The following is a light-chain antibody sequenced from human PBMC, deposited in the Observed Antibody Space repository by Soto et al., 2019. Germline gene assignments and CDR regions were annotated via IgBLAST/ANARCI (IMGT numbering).Light chain of an antibody. CDR2: SND. J-gene: IGLJ2*01. Sequence: QSVLTQPPSASGTPGQRVTISCSGSNSNIGSNTVNWYQQFPGTAPKLLIYSNDQRPAGVPDRFSGSKSGTSASLAISGLQSEDEADYYCAAWNDSLNGYVVFGGGTKVTVL. CDR1: NSNIGSNT. V-gene: IGLV1-44*01. CDR3: AAWNDSLNGYVV.